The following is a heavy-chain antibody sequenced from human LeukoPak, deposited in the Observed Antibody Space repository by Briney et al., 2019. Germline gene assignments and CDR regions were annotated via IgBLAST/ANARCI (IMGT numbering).Heavy chain of an antibody. V-gene: IGHV3-64*01. CDR3: ATYYYDSGGFHCHH. D-gene: IGHD3-22*01. CDR2: ISSNGGRT. CDR1: GFTVSSNY. J-gene: IGHJ1*01. Sequence: PGGSLRLSCAASGFTVSSNYMTWVRQAPGKGLEYVSAISSNGGRTYYANSVKGRFTISRDNSRNTLYLQMGSLRAEDMALYYCATYYYDSGGFHCHHWGQGTLVTVSS.